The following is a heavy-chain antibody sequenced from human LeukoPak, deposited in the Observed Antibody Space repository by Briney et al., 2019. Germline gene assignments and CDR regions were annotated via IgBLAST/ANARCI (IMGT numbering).Heavy chain of an antibody. Sequence: GGSLRLSCAASGFTFSSYSMNWVRQAPGKGLEWVSSISSSSSYIYYADSVKGRFTISRDNAKNSLYLQMNSLRAEDTAVHYCARGYSSSWFLLDYWGQGTLVTVSS. D-gene: IGHD6-13*01. CDR3: ARGYSSSWFLLDY. J-gene: IGHJ4*02. V-gene: IGHV3-21*01. CDR1: GFTFSSYS. CDR2: ISSSSSYI.